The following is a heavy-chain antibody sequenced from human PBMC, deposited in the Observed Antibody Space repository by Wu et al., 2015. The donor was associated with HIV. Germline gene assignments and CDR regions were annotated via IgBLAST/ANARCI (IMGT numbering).Heavy chain of an antibody. Sequence: QVRLVQSGAEVKKPGSSVKVSCKASGGNFNYYTLSWVRQAPGQGLEWLGGIVPIYNNPHYTQKFQGRVTITADESTSTAYMELSSLKSEDTAVYYCAKTNRIVTNGIDFYHYYGMDVWGQGTTVTVS. J-gene: IGHJ6*02. CDR2: IVPIYNNP. V-gene: IGHV1-69*13. D-gene: IGHD1-1*01. CDR1: GGNFNYYT. CDR3: AKTNRIVTNGIDFYHYYGMDV.